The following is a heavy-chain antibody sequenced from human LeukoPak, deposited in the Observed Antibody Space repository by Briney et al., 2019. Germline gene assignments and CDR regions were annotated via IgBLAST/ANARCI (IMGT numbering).Heavy chain of an antibody. CDR2: INPNSGGT. D-gene: IGHD1-26*01. Sequence: ASVKVSCKASGYTFTSYYMHWVRQAPGQGLEWMGWINPNSGGTNYAQKFQGRVTMTRDTSISTAYMELSRLRSDDTAVYYCATSDPIVGATGGAFDIWGQGTMVTVSS. CDR1: GYTFTSYY. V-gene: IGHV1-2*02. J-gene: IGHJ3*02. CDR3: ATSDPIVGATGGAFDI.